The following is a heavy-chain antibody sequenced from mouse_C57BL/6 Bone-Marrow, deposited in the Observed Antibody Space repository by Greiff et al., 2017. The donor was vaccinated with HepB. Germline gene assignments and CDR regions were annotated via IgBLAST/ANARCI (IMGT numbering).Heavy chain of an antibody. CDR3: AISLYVYFDV. V-gene: IGHV3-6*01. Sequence: EVKLMESGPGLVKPSQSLSLTCSVTGYSITSGYYWNWIRQFPGNKLEWMGYISYDGSNNYNPSLKNRISITRDTSKNQFFLKLNSVTTEDTATYYCAISLYVYFDVWGTGTTVTVSS. D-gene: IGHD1-1*01. CDR1: GYSITSGYY. J-gene: IGHJ1*03. CDR2: ISYDGSN.